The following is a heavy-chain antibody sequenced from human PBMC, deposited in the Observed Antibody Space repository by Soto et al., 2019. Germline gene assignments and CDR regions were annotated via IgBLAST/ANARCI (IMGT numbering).Heavy chain of an antibody. J-gene: IGHJ6*02. CDR3: AKGMGPYYYYGMDV. Sequence: EVQLLESGGGLVQPGGSLRLSCAASGFTFSSYAMSWVRQAPGKGLEWVSAISGSGGSTYYADSVKGRFTISRDNSKNPLYLQMNSLRAEDTGVYYCAKGMGPYYYYGMDVWGQGTTVTVSS. CDR2: ISGSGGST. V-gene: IGHV3-23*01. CDR1: GFTFSSYA.